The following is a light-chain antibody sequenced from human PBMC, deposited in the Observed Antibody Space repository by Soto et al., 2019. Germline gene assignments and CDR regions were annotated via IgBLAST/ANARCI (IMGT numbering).Light chain of an antibody. J-gene: IGKJ4*01. CDR1: QSVSSY. Sequence: EIVLTQSPATLSLSPGERATLSCRASQSVSSYLAWYQQKPGQAPRLLIYDTSTRAPGIPGRFSGSGSGTDFALTISGLQPEDFAVYYCQQRSDLISFGGGTKVEI. V-gene: IGKV3-11*01. CDR3: QQRSDLIS. CDR2: DTS.